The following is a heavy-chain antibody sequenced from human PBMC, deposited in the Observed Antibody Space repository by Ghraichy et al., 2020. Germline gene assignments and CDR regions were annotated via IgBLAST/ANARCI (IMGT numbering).Heavy chain of an antibody. D-gene: IGHD3-3*01. CDR3: ARDFGVTPFDN. V-gene: IGHV3-7*01. CDR1: GFTFIKYW. J-gene: IGHJ4*02. CDR2: IKQDGSEK. Sequence: GSLRLSCAASGFTFIKYWMSWVRQAPGKGLEWVANIKQDGSEKYYVDSVKGRFTISRDNAKSSLYLQMNSLRAEDTAVYYCARDFGVTPFDNWGQGTLVTVSS.